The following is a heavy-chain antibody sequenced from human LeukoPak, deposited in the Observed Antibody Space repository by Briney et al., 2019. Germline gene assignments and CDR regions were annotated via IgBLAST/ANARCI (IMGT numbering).Heavy chain of an antibody. CDR3: AKESSYYGSGSHYKAFDY. CDR1: GFTFSSYA. Sequence: PGGSLRLSCAASGFTFSSYAMSWVRQAPGKGLEWVSAISGSASSTYYADSVKGRFTISRDNSKNTLYLQMNSLRAEDTAVYYCAKESSYYGSGSHYKAFDYWGQGTLVTVSS. V-gene: IGHV3-23*01. J-gene: IGHJ4*02. CDR2: ISGSASST. D-gene: IGHD3-10*01.